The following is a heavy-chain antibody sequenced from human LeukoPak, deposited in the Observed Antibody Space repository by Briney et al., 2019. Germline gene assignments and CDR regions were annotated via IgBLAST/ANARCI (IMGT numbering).Heavy chain of an antibody. CDR2: INHSGST. Sequence: SETLSLTCAVYGGSFSGYYWSWVRQPPGKGLEWIGEINHSGSTNCNPSLKSRVTISVDTSKNQFSLELSSVTAADTAVYYCARRRGRDYNSGSYYYNWFDPWGQGTLVTVSS. CDR3: ARRRGRDYNSGSYYYNWFDP. CDR1: GGSFSGYY. V-gene: IGHV4-34*01. D-gene: IGHD3-10*01. J-gene: IGHJ5*02.